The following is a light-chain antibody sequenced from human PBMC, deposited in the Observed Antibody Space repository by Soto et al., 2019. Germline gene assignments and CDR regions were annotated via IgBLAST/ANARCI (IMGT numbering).Light chain of an antibody. Sequence: EIVMTQSPATLSVSPGERATLSCWASQSVSSNLAWYQQKSGQAPRHLMYGASTRATTIPARFSGSVSVTEFTLTISSLQSEDFAVYSSQQYDNWPRTFGQGTKVYIK. J-gene: IGKJ1*01. CDR3: QQYDNWPRT. CDR2: GAS. V-gene: IGKV3-15*01. CDR1: QSVSSN.